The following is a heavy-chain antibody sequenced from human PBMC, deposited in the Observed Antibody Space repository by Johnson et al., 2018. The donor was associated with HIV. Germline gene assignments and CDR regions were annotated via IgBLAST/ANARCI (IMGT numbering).Heavy chain of an antibody. J-gene: IGHJ3*02. Sequence: VQLVESGGGVVQPGKSLRLFCAASGFTFSSYAMHWVRQAPGKGLEWVSYISSSGSSIYYADSVKGRFTISRDNAENSLYLQMNSLRSEDTAVYYCARDGGVAAAVGVVAFDIWGQGTLVTVSS. CDR2: ISSSGSSI. CDR1: GFTFSSYA. D-gene: IGHD6-13*01. V-gene: IGHV3-48*04. CDR3: ARDGGVAAAVGVVAFDI.